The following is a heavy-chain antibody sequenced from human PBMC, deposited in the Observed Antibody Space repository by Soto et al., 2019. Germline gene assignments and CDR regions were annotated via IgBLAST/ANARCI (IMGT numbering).Heavy chain of an antibody. Sequence: SETLSLTCAVYGGSFSGYYWTWIRQSPGKGLEWIGEITHTGSTLYHSSLKSRVTISVDMSKNQFSLTLDSVTAADTAVYYCARGEMLYPIRRAGGWFDPWGQGTLVTVYS. CDR1: GGSFSGYY. V-gene: IGHV4-34*01. J-gene: IGHJ5*02. CDR3: ARGEMLYPIRRAGGWFDP. D-gene: IGHD2-8*01. CDR2: ITHTGST.